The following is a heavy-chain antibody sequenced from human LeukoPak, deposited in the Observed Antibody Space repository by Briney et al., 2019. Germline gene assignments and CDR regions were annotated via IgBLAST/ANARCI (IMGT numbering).Heavy chain of an antibody. Sequence: GGSLRLSCAGAGFTFSSCAMSWVRQAPGKGLEWVSDISGSGDNTYYADSVKGRFTISRDNSKNTLYVRVNSLGTEDTAAYYCAKGSYNDSSGSFYFDYWGQGTLVTVSS. CDR3: AKGSYNDSSGSFYFDY. V-gene: IGHV3-23*01. J-gene: IGHJ4*02. CDR2: ISGSGDNT. CDR1: GFTFSSCA. D-gene: IGHD3-22*01.